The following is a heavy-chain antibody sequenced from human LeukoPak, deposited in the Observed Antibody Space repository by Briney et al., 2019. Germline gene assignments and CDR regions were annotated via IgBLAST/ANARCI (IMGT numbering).Heavy chain of an antibody. V-gene: IGHV4-59*01. CDR3: RTGDHPDDAFDI. Sequence: PSETLSLTCTVSGGSISSYYWSWIRQPPGKGLEWIGYIYYSGSTNYNPSLKSRVTISVDTSKNQFSLKLSSVTAADTAVYSWRTGDHPDDAFDIWGQGTMVTVS. CDR1: GGSISSYY. D-gene: IGHD3-10*01. CDR2: IYYSGST. J-gene: IGHJ3*02.